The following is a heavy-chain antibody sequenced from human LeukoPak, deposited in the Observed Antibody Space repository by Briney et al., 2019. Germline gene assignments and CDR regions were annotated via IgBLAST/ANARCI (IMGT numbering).Heavy chain of an antibody. CDR2: IYSGGST. Sequence: GGSLRLSCAASGFTFSSNYMSWVRQAPGKGLEWVSVIYSGGSTYYADSVKGRFTISRDNSKNTLYLQMNSLRAEDTAVYYCAREEGGGYSYYFDYWGQGTLVTVSS. V-gene: IGHV3-66*01. J-gene: IGHJ4*02. CDR1: GFTFSSNY. CDR3: AREEGGGYSYYFDY. D-gene: IGHD5-24*01.